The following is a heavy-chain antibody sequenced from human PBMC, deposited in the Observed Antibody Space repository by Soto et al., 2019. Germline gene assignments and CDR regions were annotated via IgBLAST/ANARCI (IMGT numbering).Heavy chain of an antibody. CDR2: ISSSSSYI. Sequence: GGSLRLSCAASGFTFSSYSMNWVRQAPGKGLEWVSSISSSSSYIYYADSVKGRFTISRDNAKNSLYLQMNSLRAEDTAVYYCARDDSLYLGYCTNGVCYGAFYGMDVWGQGTTVTVS. CDR3: ARDDSLYLGYCTNGVCYGAFYGMDV. D-gene: IGHD2-8*01. V-gene: IGHV3-21*01. CDR1: GFTFSSYS. J-gene: IGHJ6*02.